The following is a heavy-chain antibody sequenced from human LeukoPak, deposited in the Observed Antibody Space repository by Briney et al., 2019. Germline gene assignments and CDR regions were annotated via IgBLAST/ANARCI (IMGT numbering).Heavy chain of an antibody. D-gene: IGHD3-22*01. CDR2: ILYDGINK. CDR3: AKVILGGYYDSSGYYEDY. J-gene: IGHJ4*02. Sequence: GGSLRLSCAASGFTFSSYGMHWVRQAPGKGLEWVAVILYDGINKYYADSVKGRFTISRDNSKNTLYLQMNSLRAEDTAVYYCAKVILGGYYDSSGYYEDYWGQGTLVTVSS. CDR1: GFTFSSYG. V-gene: IGHV3-30*18.